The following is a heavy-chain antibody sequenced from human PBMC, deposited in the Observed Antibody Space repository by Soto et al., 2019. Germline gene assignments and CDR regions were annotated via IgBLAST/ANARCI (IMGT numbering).Heavy chain of an antibody. V-gene: IGHV3-30*18. Sequence: SLRVSCAASGVTFSSYVMHWVPQAPGKGLEWVAVISYDGSNKYYADSVKGRFTISRDNSKNTLYLQMNSLRAEDTAVYYCAKDGWALSGYFDYWGQGTLFTVSS. CDR1: GVTFSSYV. CDR3: AKDGWALSGYFDY. D-gene: IGHD2-2*01. CDR2: ISYDGSNK. J-gene: IGHJ4*02.